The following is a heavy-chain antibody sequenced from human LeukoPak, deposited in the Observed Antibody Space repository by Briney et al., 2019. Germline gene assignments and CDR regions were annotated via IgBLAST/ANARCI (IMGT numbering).Heavy chain of an antibody. D-gene: IGHD3-22*01. J-gene: IGHJ4*02. CDR1: GFTFSNYG. CDR3: ARHRGPSLHSSGYFDY. CDR2: MSHDGTNK. Sequence: PGGSLRLSCAASGFTFSNYGMDWVRQAPGKGLEWVAVMSHDGTNKYYADSVKGRFTISRDNSKNTLYLQMDSLRTEDTAVYYCARHRGPSLHSSGYFDYWGQGTLVTVSS. V-gene: IGHV3-30*19.